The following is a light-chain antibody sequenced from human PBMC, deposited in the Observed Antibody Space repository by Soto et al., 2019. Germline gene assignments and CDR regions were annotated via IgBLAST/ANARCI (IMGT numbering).Light chain of an antibody. V-gene: IGKV1-5*03. CDR3: QHYNSYSAA. Sequence: DIQMTQSPSTLSGSVGDRVTITCRASQTISSWLAWYQQKPGKAPKLLIYKASTLKSGVPSRFSGSGSGTEFTLTISSLQPDDFATYYCQHYNSYSAAFGQGPKVEL. CDR1: QTISSW. J-gene: IGKJ1*01. CDR2: KAS.